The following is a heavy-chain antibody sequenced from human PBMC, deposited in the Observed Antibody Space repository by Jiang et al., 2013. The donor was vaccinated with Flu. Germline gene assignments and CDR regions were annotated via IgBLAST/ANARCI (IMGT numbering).Heavy chain of an antibody. V-gene: IGHV4-34*01. CDR2: INHSGST. J-gene: IGHJ4*02. D-gene: IGHD5-18*01. CDR3: ARGSGAYSYGYLFYFDY. CDR1: GGSFSGYY. Sequence: LLKPSETLSLTCAVYGGSFSGYYWSWIRQPPGKGLEWIGEINHSGSTNYNPPLKSRVTISVDTSKNQFSLKLSSVTAADTAVYYCARGSGAYSYGYLFYFDYWGQGTLVTVSS.